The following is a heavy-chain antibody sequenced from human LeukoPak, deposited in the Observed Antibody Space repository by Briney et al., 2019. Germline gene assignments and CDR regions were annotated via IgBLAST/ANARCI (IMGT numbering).Heavy chain of an antibody. Sequence: TSETLSLTCAVYGGSFSGYYWSWIRQPPGKGLEWIGETNHSGSTNYNPSLKSRVTISVDTSKNQFSLKLSSVTAADTAVYYCARRGYSYGYSPYYYYYYMDVWGKGTTVTVSS. CDR3: ARRGYSYGYSPYYYYYYMDV. CDR1: GGSFSGYY. D-gene: IGHD5-18*01. CDR2: TNHSGST. V-gene: IGHV4-34*01. J-gene: IGHJ6*03.